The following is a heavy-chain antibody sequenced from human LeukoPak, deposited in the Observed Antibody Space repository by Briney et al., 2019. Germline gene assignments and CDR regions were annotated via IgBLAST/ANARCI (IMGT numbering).Heavy chain of an antibody. V-gene: IGHV3-53*01. J-gene: IGHJ5*02. CDR3: AREPMSGVRGVRGFFNWFDP. D-gene: IGHD3-10*01. CDR1: GFTVSSNY. Sequence: GGSLRLSCAASGFTVSSNYMSWVRQAPGKGLEWVSVIYSGGSTYYADSVKGRFTISRDNSKNTLYLQMNSLRAEDTAVYYCAREPMSGVRGVRGFFNWFDPWGQGTLVTVSS. CDR2: IYSGGST.